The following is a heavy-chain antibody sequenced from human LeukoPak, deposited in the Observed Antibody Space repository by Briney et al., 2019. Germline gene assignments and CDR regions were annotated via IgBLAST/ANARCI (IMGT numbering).Heavy chain of an antibody. CDR2: ISDRGRTT. V-gene: IGHV3-23*01. D-gene: IGHD5-12*01. J-gene: IGHJ4*02. CDR3: AKHSYRVDSFTDY. CDR1: GFTFSTYA. Sequence: GGSLRLSCAASGFTFSTYAMSWVRQAPGKGLEWVSGISDRGRTTYYADSVKGRFTISRDNSKNTLYLQMNSLRAEDAAVYYCAKHSYRVDSFTDYWGQGTLVTVSP.